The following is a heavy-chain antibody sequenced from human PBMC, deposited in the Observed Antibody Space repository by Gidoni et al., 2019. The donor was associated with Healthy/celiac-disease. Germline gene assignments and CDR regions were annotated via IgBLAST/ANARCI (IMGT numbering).Heavy chain of an antibody. CDR2: IKSQTDGATT. CDR1: GVTGRTAW. CDR3: TTQNWIHAYYFDY. Sequence: EVQLVEEGGGGVKHGGSRRLTCAAAGVTGRTAWMSWVRQAPGKGLEWVGRIKSQTDGATTDYAAPLKGRFTISRDDSKTTLYLQMNILKTEDTAVYYCTTQNWIHAYYFDYWGQGTLVTVSS. J-gene: IGHJ4*02. D-gene: IGHD1-1*01. V-gene: IGHV3-15*01.